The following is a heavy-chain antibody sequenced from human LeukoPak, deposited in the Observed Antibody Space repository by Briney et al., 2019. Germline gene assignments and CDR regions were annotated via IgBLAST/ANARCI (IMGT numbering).Heavy chain of an antibody. CDR2: IYPSDSDT. CDR3: ARLYGSYLGY. CDR1: GYTFTSYW. Sequence: GESLKISCKGSGYTFTSYWIAWVRQMPGKGLEWMGIIYPSDSDTRYSPSFRGQVTISADKSITTAYLQWSSLKASDTAMYYYARLYGSYLGYWGQGTLVTVSS. D-gene: IGHD4-17*01. V-gene: IGHV5-51*01. J-gene: IGHJ4*02.